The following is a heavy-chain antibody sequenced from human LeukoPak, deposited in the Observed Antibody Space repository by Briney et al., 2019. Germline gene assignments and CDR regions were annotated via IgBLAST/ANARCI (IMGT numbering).Heavy chain of an antibody. Sequence: PGGSLRLSCAASGFTFSSYSMNWVRQAPGKGRGWVSSISSSSSYIYYADSVKGRFTISRDNAKNSLYLQMNSLRAEDTAVYYCARDGSTMSFDYWGQGTLVTVSS. V-gene: IGHV3-21*01. J-gene: IGHJ4*02. CDR1: GFTFSSYS. CDR2: ISSSSSYI. D-gene: IGHD5/OR15-5a*01. CDR3: ARDGSTMSFDY.